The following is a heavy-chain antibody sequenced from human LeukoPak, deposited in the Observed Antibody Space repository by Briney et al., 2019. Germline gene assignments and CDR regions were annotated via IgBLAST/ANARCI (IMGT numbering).Heavy chain of an antibody. CDR2: IWYDGSNK. V-gene: IGHV3-33*01. Sequence: GGSLRLSCAASGFTYSSYGMHWVRQAPGKGLEWVAVIWYDGSNKYYADSVKGRFTISRDNSKNTLYLQMNSLRAEDTAVYYCARDFLARYSSGWPGPYWGQGTLVTVSS. D-gene: IGHD6-19*01. J-gene: IGHJ4*02. CDR3: ARDFLARYSSGWPGPY. CDR1: GFTYSSYG.